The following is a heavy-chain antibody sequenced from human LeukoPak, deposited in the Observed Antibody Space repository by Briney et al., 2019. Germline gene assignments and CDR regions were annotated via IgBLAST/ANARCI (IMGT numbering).Heavy chain of an antibody. CDR3: AKDLSYSSGWYGFDY. CDR1: GFIFSSHA. Sequence: QAGGSLRLSCAASGFIFSSHAMSWVRQAPGKGLEWVAGVGGSSGRTYYAASVKGRFTISRDNSKNTLSLEMNSLSAADTAVYYCAKDLSYSSGWYGFDYWGQGTLVTVSS. D-gene: IGHD6-19*01. J-gene: IGHJ4*02. CDR2: VGGSSGRT. V-gene: IGHV3-23*01.